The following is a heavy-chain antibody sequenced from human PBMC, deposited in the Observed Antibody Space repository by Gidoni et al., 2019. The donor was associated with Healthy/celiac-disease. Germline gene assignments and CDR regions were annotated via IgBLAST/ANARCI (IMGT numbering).Heavy chain of an antibody. Sequence: EVQLVESGGGLVKPGGSLRLSCAASGFTFSNAWMSWVRQAPGKGLEGVGRIKSKTDGGTTDYAAPVKGRFTISRDDSKNTLYLQMNSLKTEDTAVYYCTTEIVVVPAAIDWFDPWGQGTLVTVSS. CDR2: IKSKTDGGTT. D-gene: IGHD2-2*01. CDR1: GFTFSNAW. CDR3: TTEIVVVPAAIDWFDP. J-gene: IGHJ5*02. V-gene: IGHV3-15*01.